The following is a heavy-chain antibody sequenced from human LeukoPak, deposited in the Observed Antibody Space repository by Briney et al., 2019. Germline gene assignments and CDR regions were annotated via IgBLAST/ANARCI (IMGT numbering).Heavy chain of an antibody. Sequence: GGSLRLSCAASGFTFSNYAMSWVRQAPGKGLEWVSAIVGSGGSTYYADSVKGRFTISRDNSKNTLFLQMNSLRVEDTALYYCSKWGDYDVLTGYYDSDFWGQGALVTVSS. J-gene: IGHJ4*02. CDR3: SKWGDYDVLTGYYDSDF. D-gene: IGHD3-9*01. CDR2: IVGSGGST. V-gene: IGHV3-23*01. CDR1: GFTFSNYA.